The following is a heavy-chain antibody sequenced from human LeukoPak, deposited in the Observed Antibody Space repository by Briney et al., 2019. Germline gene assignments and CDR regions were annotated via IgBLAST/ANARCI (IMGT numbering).Heavy chain of an antibody. CDR2: TCYRPRWGS. CDR3: AREGDWAGTAY. V-gene: IGHV6-1*01. J-gene: IGHJ4*02. Sequence: SQTLSLTCAISGDSVSSKSACWTWIRQSPSSGLEWLGRTCYRPRWGSDYAPSLKSRISIKADTSKNQFSLQLNSVTPEDTAVYYCAREGDWAGTAYWGQGALVAVSA. D-gene: IGHD3/OR15-3a*01. CDR1: GDSVSSKSAC.